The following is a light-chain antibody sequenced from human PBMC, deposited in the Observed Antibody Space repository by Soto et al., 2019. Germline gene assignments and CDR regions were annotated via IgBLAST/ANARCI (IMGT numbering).Light chain of an antibody. V-gene: IGKV3-20*01. Sequence: EIVLTQSPGTLSLSPGERATLSCRASQSFSSSYLAWYQQKPGQAPRLPIYGASSRATGIPDRFSGSGSGTDFTLTIRRLEPEDFAVYYCQQYGSSPLTFGGGTKVEIK. J-gene: IGKJ4*01. CDR1: QSFSSSY. CDR2: GAS. CDR3: QQYGSSPLT.